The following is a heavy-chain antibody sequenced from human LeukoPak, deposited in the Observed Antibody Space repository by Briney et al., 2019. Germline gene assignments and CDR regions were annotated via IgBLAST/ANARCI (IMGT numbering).Heavy chain of an antibody. CDR1: GFTFNKYA. J-gene: IGHJ4*02. CDR2: ISNDGVTR. Sequence: PGGSLRPSCAASGFTFNKYAIHWARQAPGKGLEWVAVISNDGVTRIFANSVKGRFTISRDNWKNTLYLQLSSLRVEDTAVYYCVREGYYDSGGPFSGYFDYWGRGDLVTVSS. CDR3: VREGYYDSGGPFSGYFDY. D-gene: IGHD3-22*01. V-gene: IGHV3-30*04.